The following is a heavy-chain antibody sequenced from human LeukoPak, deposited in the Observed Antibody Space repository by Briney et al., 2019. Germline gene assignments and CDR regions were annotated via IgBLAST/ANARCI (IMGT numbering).Heavy chain of an antibody. CDR2: IYHSGST. CDR1: GDSISSYY. CDR3: ARKVRLVGGEIDY. Sequence: SETLSLTCTVSGDSISSYYWNWIRQPPGKGLEWIGYIYHSGSTYYNPSLKSRVTISVDRSKNQFSLKLSSVTAADTAVYYCARKVRLVGGEIDYWCQGTLITVSS. D-gene: IGHD6-6*01. J-gene: IGHJ4*02. V-gene: IGHV4-59*12.